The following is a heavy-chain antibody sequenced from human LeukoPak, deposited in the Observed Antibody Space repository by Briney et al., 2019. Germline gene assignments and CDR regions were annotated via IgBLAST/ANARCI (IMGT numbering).Heavy chain of an antibody. CDR2: ISSSGSTI. V-gene: IGHV3-48*03. J-gene: IGHJ6*04. Sequence: GSLRLSCAASGFTFSSYEMNWARQFPGNGLDWVSYISSSGSTIYYADSVKGQFTISRDNAKNSLYLQMNSLRAEDTAVYYCAELGITMIGGVWGKGTTVTISS. CDR1: GFTFSSYE. CDR3: AELGITMIGGV. D-gene: IGHD3-10*02.